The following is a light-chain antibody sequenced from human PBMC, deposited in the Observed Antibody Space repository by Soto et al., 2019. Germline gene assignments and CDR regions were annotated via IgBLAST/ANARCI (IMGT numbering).Light chain of an antibody. CDR1: QSVSSN. CDR3: QQYNNWPWT. Sequence: EIVMTQSPATLSVSPGERATLSCRASQSVSSNLAWYQQKPGQAPRLLIYGASTRATGIPARFSGSGSGTEITLTISSLQSEHFAVSYCQQYNNWPWTFGQGTKVEIK. CDR2: GAS. V-gene: IGKV3-15*01. J-gene: IGKJ1*01.